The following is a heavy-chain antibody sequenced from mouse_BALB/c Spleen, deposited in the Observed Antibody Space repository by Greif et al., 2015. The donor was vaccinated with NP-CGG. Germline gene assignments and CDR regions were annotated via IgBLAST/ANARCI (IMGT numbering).Heavy chain of an antibody. CDR2: IDPSDSYT. V-gene: IGHV1-69*02. Sequence: VQLQQSGAEFVKPGASVKLSCKASGYTFTSYWMHWVKQRPGQGLEWIGEIDPSDSYTNYNQKFKGKATLTVDKSSSTAYMQLSSLTSEDSAVYYCARSFITTVVRDAMDYWGQGTSVTVSS. CDR1: GYTFTSYW. J-gene: IGHJ4*01. CDR3: ARSFITTVVRDAMDY. D-gene: IGHD1-1*01.